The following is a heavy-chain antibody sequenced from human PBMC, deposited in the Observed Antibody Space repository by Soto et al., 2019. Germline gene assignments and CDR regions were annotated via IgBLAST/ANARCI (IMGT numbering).Heavy chain of an antibody. CDR2: ISAYNGNR. D-gene: IGHD1-26*01. Sequence: QVQLVQSGAEVKKPGASVKVSCKASGYTFTNFGISLVRQAPGQGLEWMGWISAYNGNRNYGQNFQGRVPMTTDTPTSKGYMQQRSLRSDDTAVYYCARGETPIDYWGQGTLVTVPS. J-gene: IGHJ4*02. CDR3: ARGETPIDY. V-gene: IGHV1-18*01. CDR1: GYTFTNFG.